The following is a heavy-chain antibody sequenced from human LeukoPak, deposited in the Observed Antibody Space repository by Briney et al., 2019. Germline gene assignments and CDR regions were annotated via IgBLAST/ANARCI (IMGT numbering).Heavy chain of an antibody. V-gene: IGHV3-53*01. D-gene: IGHD1-26*01. CDR2: IYSGGST. CDR3: ARDPPIPIVGATGFAN. Sequence: GGSLRLSCAASGFTVSSNYMSWVRQAPGKGLEWVSVIYSGGSTYYADSVKGRFTISRDNSKNTLYLQMNSLRAEDTAVYYCARDPPIPIVGATGFANWGQGTLVTVSS. J-gene: IGHJ4*02. CDR1: GFTVSSNY.